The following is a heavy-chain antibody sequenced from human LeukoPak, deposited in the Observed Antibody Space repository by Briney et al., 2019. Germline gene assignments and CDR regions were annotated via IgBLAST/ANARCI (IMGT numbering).Heavy chain of an antibody. V-gene: IGHV3-23*01. CDR2: ISGSDGST. Sequence: GGSLRLSCAASGFTFSSYAMSWVRQAPGKGLEWVSAISGSDGSTYYADSVKGRFTISRDNSKNTLYLQMNSLRAEDTAVYYCAKESIAGILTGANGMDVWGQGTTVTVSS. CDR3: AKESIAGILTGANGMDV. CDR1: GFTFSSYA. J-gene: IGHJ6*02. D-gene: IGHD3-9*01.